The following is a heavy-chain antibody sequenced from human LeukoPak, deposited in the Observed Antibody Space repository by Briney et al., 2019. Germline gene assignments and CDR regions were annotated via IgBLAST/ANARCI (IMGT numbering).Heavy chain of an antibody. D-gene: IGHD5-24*01. CDR2: IIPIFGTA. CDR3: AREGHLDGYNYFYFHY. Sequence: VASVKVSCMASGGTFSSYAISWVRQAPGQGLEWMGGIIPIFGTANYAQKFQGRVTITTDESTSTAYMELSSLRSEDTAVYYCAREGHLDGYNYFYFHYWGQGTLVTVSS. CDR1: GGTFSSYA. V-gene: IGHV1-69*05. J-gene: IGHJ4*02.